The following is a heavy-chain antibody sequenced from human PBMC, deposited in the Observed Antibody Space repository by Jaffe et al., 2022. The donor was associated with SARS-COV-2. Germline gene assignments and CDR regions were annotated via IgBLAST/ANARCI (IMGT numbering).Heavy chain of an antibody. V-gene: IGHV3-11*01. D-gene: IGHD3-22*01. Sequence: QVQLVESGGGLVKPGGSLRLSCAASGFTFSDYYMSWIRQAPGKGLEWVSYISSSGSTIYYADSVKGRFTISRDNAKNSLYLQMNSLRAEDTAVYYCARDTYYYDSSGPRNYWYFDLWGRGTLVTVSS. J-gene: IGHJ2*01. CDR3: ARDTYYYDSSGPRNYWYFDL. CDR1: GFTFSDYY. CDR2: ISSSGSTI.